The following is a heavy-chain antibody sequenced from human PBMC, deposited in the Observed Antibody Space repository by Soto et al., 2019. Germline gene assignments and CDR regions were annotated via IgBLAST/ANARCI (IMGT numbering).Heavy chain of an antibody. CDR1: GGSISSYY. CDR2: IYYSGST. V-gene: IGHV4-59*01. Sequence: PLETLSLTCTVSGGSISSYYWSWIRQPPGKGLEWIGYIYYSGSTNYNPSLKSRVTISVDTSKNQFSLKLSSVTAADTAVYYCARVNWDSSGYYYDYWGQGTLVTVSS. CDR3: ARVNWDSSGYYYDY. D-gene: IGHD3-22*01. J-gene: IGHJ4*02.